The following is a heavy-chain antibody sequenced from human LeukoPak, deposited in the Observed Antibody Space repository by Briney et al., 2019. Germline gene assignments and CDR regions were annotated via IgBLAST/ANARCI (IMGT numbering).Heavy chain of an antibody. Sequence: AGGSLRLSCAASGFTFDDYGMSWVRQAPGKGLEWVSGINWNGGSTGYADSVKGRFTISRDNAKNSLYLQMNSLRAEGTALYYCARVGGYYGSGSYRSWFDPWGQGTLVTVSS. J-gene: IGHJ5*02. V-gene: IGHV3-20*04. D-gene: IGHD3-10*01. CDR1: GFTFDDYG. CDR3: ARVGGYYGSGSYRSWFDP. CDR2: INWNGGST.